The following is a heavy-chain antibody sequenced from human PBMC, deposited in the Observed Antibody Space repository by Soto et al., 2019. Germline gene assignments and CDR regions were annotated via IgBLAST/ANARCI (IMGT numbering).Heavy chain of an antibody. V-gene: IGHV3-33*01. CDR1: GFTFSSYG. CDR2: IWYDGSNK. Sequence: QVQLVESGGGVVQPGRSLRLSCAASGFTFSSYGMHWVRQAPGKGLEWVAVIWYDGSNKYYADSVKGRFTISRDNSKNTLYLQMNSLRAEDTAVYYCARAGDSYGRPYFDYWGQGTLVTVSS. D-gene: IGHD5-18*01. CDR3: ARAGDSYGRPYFDY. J-gene: IGHJ4*02.